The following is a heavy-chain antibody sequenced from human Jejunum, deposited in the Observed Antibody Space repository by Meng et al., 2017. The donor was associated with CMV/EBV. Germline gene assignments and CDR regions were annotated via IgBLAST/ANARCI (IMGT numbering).Heavy chain of an antibody. CDR2: IKSKADGEAA. CDR3: ATGERQWQLLFDC. J-gene: IGHJ4*02. V-gene: IGHV3-15*01. Sequence: GLPFTQTWMSWVRQAPGKDLEWVGRIKSKADGEAAEYSASVRGRFTISRDDSENTLYLQMNSLDIEDTGVYYCATGERQWQLLFDCWGQGTLVTVSS. CDR1: GLPFTQTW. D-gene: IGHD6-19*01.